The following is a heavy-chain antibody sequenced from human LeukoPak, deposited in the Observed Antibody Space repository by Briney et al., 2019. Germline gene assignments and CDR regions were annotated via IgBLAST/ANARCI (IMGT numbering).Heavy chain of an antibody. CDR2: INSDGSST. CDR3: ARMRVVAGTIGYGMDV. J-gene: IGHJ6*02. V-gene: IGHV3-74*01. CDR1: GFTFSSYW. Sequence: PGGSLRLSCAASGFTFSSYWMHWVRQVPGKGLVWVSRINSDGSSTSYADSVKGRFTISRDNAKNTLYLQMNSLRAEDTAVYYCARMRVVAGTIGYGMDVWGQGTTVTVS. D-gene: IGHD6-19*01.